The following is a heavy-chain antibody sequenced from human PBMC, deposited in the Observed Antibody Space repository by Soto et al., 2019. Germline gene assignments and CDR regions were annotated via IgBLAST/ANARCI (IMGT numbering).Heavy chain of an antibody. Sequence: PGGSLRLSCAASGFTFSSYAMHWVRQAPGKGLEWVAVISYDGSNKYYADSVKGRFTISRDNSKNTLYLQMNSLRAEDTAVYYCAREPCISTSCYGGYYYYYGMDVWGQGTTVTVSS. J-gene: IGHJ6*02. CDR2: ISYDGSNK. CDR1: GFTFSSYA. D-gene: IGHD2-2*01. CDR3: AREPCISTSCYGGYYYYYGMDV. V-gene: IGHV3-30-3*01.